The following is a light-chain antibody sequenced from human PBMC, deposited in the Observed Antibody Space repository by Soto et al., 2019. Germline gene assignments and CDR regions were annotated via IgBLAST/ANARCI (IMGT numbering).Light chain of an antibody. V-gene: IGLV6-57*04. CDR1: SGSIASNY. CDR3: QSYDVNIDRV. CDR2: QDN. J-gene: IGLJ3*02. Sequence: LTQPHSVSESPGKTVTISCTRSSGSIASNYVQWFQQRPGSAPTTVIYQDNQRPSGVPDRFSGSIDSSSNSASLTISGLKTEDEADYYCQSYDVNIDRVFGGGTKVTVL.